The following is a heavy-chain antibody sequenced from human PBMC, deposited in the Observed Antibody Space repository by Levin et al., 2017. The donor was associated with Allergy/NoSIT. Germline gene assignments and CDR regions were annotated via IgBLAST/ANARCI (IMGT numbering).Heavy chain of an antibody. Sequence: PGGSLRLSCAASGFTFDDYAMHWVRQAPGKGLEWVSGISWNSGSIGYADSVKGRFTISRDNAKNSLYLQMNSLRAEDTALYYCAKDIDYYGSGSPQFDYWGQGTLVTVSS. CDR1: GFTFDDYA. CDR2: ISWNSGSI. V-gene: IGHV3-9*01. CDR3: AKDIDYYGSGSPQFDY. D-gene: IGHD3-10*01. J-gene: IGHJ4*02.